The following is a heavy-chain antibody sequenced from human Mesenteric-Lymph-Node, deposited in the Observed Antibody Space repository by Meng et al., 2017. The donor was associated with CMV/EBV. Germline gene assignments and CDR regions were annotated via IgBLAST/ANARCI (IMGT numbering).Heavy chain of an antibody. CDR3: ARDQGQYCTTTSCYAVGLDY. CDR1: GFTFNSYE. J-gene: IGHJ4*02. Sequence: GESLKISCAASGFTFNSYEMTWVRQAPGKGLEWVSSISDNGITTYFADSVRGRFTISRDNAKNSLFLQMNNLRAKDTAVYYCARDQGQYCTTTSCYAVGLDYWGQGALVTVSS. V-gene: IGHV3-48*03. D-gene: IGHD2-2*01. CDR2: ISDNGITT.